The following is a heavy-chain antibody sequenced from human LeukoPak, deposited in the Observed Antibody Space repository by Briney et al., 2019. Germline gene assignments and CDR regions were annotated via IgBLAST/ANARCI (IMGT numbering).Heavy chain of an antibody. CDR1: GYTFTGYH. J-gene: IGHJ5*02. CDR2: INPNSGGT. D-gene: IGHD5-24*01. V-gene: IGHV1-2*02. Sequence: ASVKVSCKASGYTFTGYHMHWVRQAPGQGLEWMGWINPNSGGTNYAQKFQGRVTMTRDTSISTSYMKLSRLRSDGTAVYYCASPRHHRDGYNPWGQGTLVTVSS. CDR3: ASPRHHRDGYNP.